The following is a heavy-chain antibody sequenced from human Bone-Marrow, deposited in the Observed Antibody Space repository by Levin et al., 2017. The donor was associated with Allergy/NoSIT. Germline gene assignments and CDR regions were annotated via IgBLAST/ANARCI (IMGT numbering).Heavy chain of an antibody. CDR1: GFTFSSYS. Sequence: GGSLRLSCAASGFTFSSYSMNWVRQAPGKGLEWVSSISSSSSYIYYADSVKGRFTISRDNAKNSLYLQMNSLRAEDTAVYYCARQPDYIPDGGGNWFDPWGQGTLVTVSS. J-gene: IGHJ5*02. V-gene: IGHV3-21*01. D-gene: IGHD4-11*01. CDR2: ISSSSSYI. CDR3: ARQPDYIPDGGGNWFDP.